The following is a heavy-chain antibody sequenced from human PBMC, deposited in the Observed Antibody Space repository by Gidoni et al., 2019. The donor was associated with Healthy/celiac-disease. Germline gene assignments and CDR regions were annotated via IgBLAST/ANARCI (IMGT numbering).Heavy chain of an antibody. J-gene: IGHJ6*02. Sequence: SSYGMHWVRQAPGKGLAWVAVISYDGSNKYYADSVKGRFTISRDNSKNTLYLQMNSLRAEDTAVYYCAKDEECNTKWLRLCGCVDVWGQGTTVTVSS. CDR2: ISYDGSNK. V-gene: IGHV3-30*18. CDR1: SSYG. CDR3: AKDEECNTKWLRLCGCVDV. D-gene: IGHD5-12*01.